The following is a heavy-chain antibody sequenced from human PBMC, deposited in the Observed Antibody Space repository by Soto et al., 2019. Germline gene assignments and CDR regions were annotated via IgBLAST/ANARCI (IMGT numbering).Heavy chain of an antibody. Sequence: QVQLVQSGAEVKKPGSSVKVSCKASGGTFSSYAISWVRQAPGQGLEWMGGIIPISGTANYAQKFQGRVTITAEESTSTDYMELSRLRSEDTAVYFCARSQGSSTSLEIYYSYYYGMAVWAQGTTVTVSS. V-gene: IGHV1-69*01. J-gene: IGHJ6*02. CDR3: ARSQGSSTSLEIYYSYYYGMAV. CDR2: IIPISGTA. CDR1: GGTFSSYA. D-gene: IGHD2-2*01.